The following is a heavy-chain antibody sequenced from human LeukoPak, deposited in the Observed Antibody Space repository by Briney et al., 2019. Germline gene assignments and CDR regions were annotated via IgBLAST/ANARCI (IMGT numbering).Heavy chain of an antibody. D-gene: IGHD5-12*01. CDR3: ARRTRGYPDY. V-gene: IGHV1-18*01. CDR1: GYTFTSYG. Sequence: ASVKVPCKASGYTFTSYGITWVRQAPGQGLEWMGWISAYNGNTNYAQKLQGRVTMTTDTSTSTAYMELRGLRSDDTAVYYCARRTRGYPDYWGQGTLVTVSS. J-gene: IGHJ4*02. CDR2: ISAYNGNT.